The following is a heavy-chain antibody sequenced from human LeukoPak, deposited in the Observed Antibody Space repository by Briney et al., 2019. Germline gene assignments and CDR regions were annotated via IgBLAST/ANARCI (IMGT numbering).Heavy chain of an antibody. CDR3: ARRGGKNYGDYVVYYYYMDV. V-gene: IGHV1-18*01. CDR2: ISAYNGNT. CDR1: DYTFTSYG. J-gene: IGHJ6*03. Sequence: ASVKVSCKASDYTFTSYGISWVRQAPGQGLEWMGWISAYNGNTNYAQKIQGRVTMTTDTSTSTAYMELRSLRSDDTAVYYCARRGGKNYGDYVVYYYYMDVWGKGTTVTVSS. D-gene: IGHD4-17*01.